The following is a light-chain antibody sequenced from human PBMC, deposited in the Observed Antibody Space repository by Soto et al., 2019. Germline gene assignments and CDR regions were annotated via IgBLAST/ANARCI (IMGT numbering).Light chain of an antibody. CDR1: SSNIGSNT. CDR2: SNN. J-gene: IGLJ3*02. V-gene: IGLV1-44*01. Sequence: QSVLTQPPSASGTPGQRVTISCSGSSSNIGSNTVNWYQQLPGTAPNLLIYSNNQRPSGVPDRFSGSKSGTSASLAISGLQAEDEADYYCAAWDDSLNGWVFGAGTKLTVL. CDR3: AAWDDSLNGWV.